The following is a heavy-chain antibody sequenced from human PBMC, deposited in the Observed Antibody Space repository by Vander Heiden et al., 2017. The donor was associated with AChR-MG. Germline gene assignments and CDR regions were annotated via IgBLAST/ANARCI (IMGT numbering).Heavy chain of an antibody. CDR3: ARDKAVAGAGNWFDP. J-gene: IGHJ5*02. CDR1: GFPFSSYS. CDR2: ISSSSSYI. V-gene: IGHV3-21*01. Sequence: EVQLVESGGGLVKPGGSLRLSCAASGFPFSSYSMNWVRQAPGKGLEWVSSISSSSSYIYYADSVKGRFTISRDNAKNSLYLQMNSLRAEDTAVYYCARDKAVAGAGNWFDPWGQGTLVTVSS. D-gene: IGHD6-19*01.